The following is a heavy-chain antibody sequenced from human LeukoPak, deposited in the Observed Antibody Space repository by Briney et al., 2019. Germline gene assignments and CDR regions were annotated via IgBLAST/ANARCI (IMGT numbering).Heavy chain of an antibody. D-gene: IGHD3-10*01. J-gene: IGHJ4*02. CDR1: EFTFSSYG. CDR2: ISYDGNNK. CDR3: AKDRDPYYYTSGRPFDY. Sequence: PGGSLRLSCAASEFTFSSYGMHWVRQAPGKGLEWVAVISYDGNNKYYADSVKGRFTISRDNSKNTLYLQMNSLRAEDAAVYYCAKDRDPYYYTSGRPFDYWGQGTLVTVSS. V-gene: IGHV3-30*18.